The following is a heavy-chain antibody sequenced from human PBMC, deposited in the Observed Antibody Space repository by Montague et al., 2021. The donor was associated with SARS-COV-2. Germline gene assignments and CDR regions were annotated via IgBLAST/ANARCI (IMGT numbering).Heavy chain of an antibody. CDR2: ITHSGST. D-gene: IGHD3-3*01. CDR3: ARGADYDFWSGFLGYKWFGP. V-gene: IGHV4-34*01. CDR1: TGSFSGYY. J-gene: IGHJ5*02. Sequence: ETLSLTCAVYTGSFSGYYWSWIRQSPGKGLEWIGEITHSGSTNHNPSLQSRVTISVDKSKKQVSLKLRSLTAADTAVYYCARGADYDFWSGFLGYKWFGPWGQGTPVIVSS.